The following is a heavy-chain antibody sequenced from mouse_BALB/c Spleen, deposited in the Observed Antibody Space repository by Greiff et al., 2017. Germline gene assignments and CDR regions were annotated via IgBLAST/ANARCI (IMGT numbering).Heavy chain of an antibody. Sequence: EVKLVESGGGLVKPGGSLKLSCAASGFTFSSYAMSWVRQTPEKRLEWVASISSGGSTYYPDSVKGRFTISRDNARNILYLQMSSLRSEDTAMYYCARGPRYRSYAMDYWGQGTSVTVSS. D-gene: IGHD2-14*01. CDR3: ARGPRYRSYAMDY. CDR1: GFTFSSYA. CDR2: ISSGGST. J-gene: IGHJ4*01. V-gene: IGHV5-6-5*01.